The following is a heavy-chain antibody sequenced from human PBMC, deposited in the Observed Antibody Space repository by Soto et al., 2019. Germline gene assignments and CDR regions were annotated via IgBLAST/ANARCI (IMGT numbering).Heavy chain of an antibody. CDR1: GYTFTSYG. D-gene: IGHD3-22*01. J-gene: IGHJ4*02. V-gene: IGHV1-18*01. CDR2: ISGPNGNT. Sequence: QVQLVQSGAEVKKPGASVKVSCKASGYTFTSYGFSWVRQAPGQGLEWMGCISGPNGNTNYAQKLQGRVTMTTDTSTSTGYMELRSLRSDDTAMYYCARDRYDSSGYYLGADYWGQGTLVTVSS. CDR3: ARDRYDSSGYYLGADY.